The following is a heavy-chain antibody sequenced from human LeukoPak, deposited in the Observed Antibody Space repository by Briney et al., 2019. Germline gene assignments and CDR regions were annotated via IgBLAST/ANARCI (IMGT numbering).Heavy chain of an antibody. J-gene: IGHJ1*01. D-gene: IGHD3-22*01. V-gene: IGHV1-2*02. CDR3: ARVDDYYDRLYFQH. CDR2: INPKSGGA. CDR1: GFTFNAYN. Sequence: GGSVKVSCKASGFTFNAYNIHWVRQAPGQGLEWMGWINPKSGGANYAQKFQGRVTMTRDTSISTAYMELSRLRSDDTAVYYCARVDDYYDRLYFQHWGQGTLVTVSS.